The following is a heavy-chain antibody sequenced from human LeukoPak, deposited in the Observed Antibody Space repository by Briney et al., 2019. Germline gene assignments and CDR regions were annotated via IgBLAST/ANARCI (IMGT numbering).Heavy chain of an antibody. CDR2: ISGSGDTT. CDR1: GFTFSTYA. V-gene: IGHV3-23*01. D-gene: IGHD6-19*01. CDR3: VKHPGSGWYVLY. J-gene: IGHJ4*02. Sequence: GGSLRLSCAASGFTFSTYAMGWVRQAPGMGLEWVSAISGSGDTTYYADSVKGRFTISRDNSRDTLFLQMNSLRVEDTAVYYCVKHPGSGWYVLYWGQGTLVTVSS.